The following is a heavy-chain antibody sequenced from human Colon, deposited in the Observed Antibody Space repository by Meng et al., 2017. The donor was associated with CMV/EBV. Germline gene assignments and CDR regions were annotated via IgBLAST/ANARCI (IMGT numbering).Heavy chain of an antibody. CDR2: IYYSGST. CDR1: GGSISTNTHY. J-gene: IGHJ4*02. D-gene: IGHD3-10*01. CDR3: ARALSGRIFDY. Sequence: CTVSGGSISTNTHYWGWIRQPPGEGLEWIGTIYYSGSTYFNPSLKSRVTISVDTSKNQFSLKLSSVTAADTAVYYCARALSGRIFDYWGQGTLVTVSS. V-gene: IGHV4-39*07.